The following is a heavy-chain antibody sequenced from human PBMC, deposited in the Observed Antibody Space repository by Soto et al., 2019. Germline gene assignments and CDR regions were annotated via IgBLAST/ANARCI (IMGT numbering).Heavy chain of an antibody. D-gene: IGHD3-16*01. Sequence: PSETLSLTCTVSGGSISSSSYYWGWIRQPPGKGLEWIGTISYSAKTFYNPSLASRFSMAVDSSKNQFSLRLTSVTAADTALYYCTRGAGAPWVRFDSWGRGILVTVSS. CDR3: TRGAGAPWVRFDS. J-gene: IGHJ4*02. CDR2: ISYSAKT. CDR1: GGSISSSSYY. V-gene: IGHV4-39*07.